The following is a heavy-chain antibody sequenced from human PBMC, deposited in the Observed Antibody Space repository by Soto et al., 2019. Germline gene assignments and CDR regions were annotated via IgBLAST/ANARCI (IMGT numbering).Heavy chain of an antibody. Sequence: SVKVSCTASGYPFTSYGISWVRQAPGQGLEWMGWISAYNGNTNYAQKLQGRVTMTTDTSTSTAYMELRSLRSDDTAADYCARDYGDPWFDVRGQGPLVTVAS. CDR3: ARDYGDPWFDV. CDR1: GYPFTSYG. D-gene: IGHD4-17*01. V-gene: IGHV1-18*01. CDR2: ISAYNGNT. J-gene: IGHJ5*01.